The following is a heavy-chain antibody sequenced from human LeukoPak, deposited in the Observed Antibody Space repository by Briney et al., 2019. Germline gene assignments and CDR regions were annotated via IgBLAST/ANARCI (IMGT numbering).Heavy chain of an antibody. CDR3: AKPYRPTYNWNFRMGYYFDY. V-gene: IGHV3-53*01. Sequence: GGSLRLSCAASGFTVSSNYMSWVRQAPGKGLEWVSVIYSGGSTYYADSVKGRFTISRDNSKNTLYLQMNSLRAEDTAVYYCAKPYRPTYNWNFRMGYYFDYWGQGTLVTVSS. CDR1: GFTVSSNY. D-gene: IGHD1-7*01. CDR2: IYSGGST. J-gene: IGHJ4*02.